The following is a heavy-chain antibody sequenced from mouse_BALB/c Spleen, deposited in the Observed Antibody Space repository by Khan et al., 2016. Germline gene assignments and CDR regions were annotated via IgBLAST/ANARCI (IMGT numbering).Heavy chain of an antibody. V-gene: IGHV14-3*02. J-gene: IGHJ3*01. CDR1: GFNIKDTY. CDR2: IDPADDNT. CDR3: ARGIYDYWFAY. Sequence: VQLQQSGAELVKPGASVKLSCTVSGFNIKDTYIHWVQQRPEQGLEWIGRIDPADDNTRYDPKFQGKATITADTSSNTAYLQLSSMTSEDTAGYYCARGIYDYWFAYWRQGTLVTVSA. D-gene: IGHD2-4*01.